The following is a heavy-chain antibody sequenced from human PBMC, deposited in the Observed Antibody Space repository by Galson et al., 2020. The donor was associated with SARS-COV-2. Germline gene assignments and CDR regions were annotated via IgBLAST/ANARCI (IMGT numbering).Heavy chain of an antibody. CDR2: IHTSGST. V-gene: IGHV4-61*02. D-gene: IGHD6-19*01. J-gene: IGHJ4*02. CDR3: AAGPVAGTGE. CDR1: GGSISGTSHY. Sequence: SETLSLTCGVSGGSISGTSHYWSWVRQPAGKGLEWIGRIHTSGSTNYNPSLKSRVIISVDTSKNQFSLKLSTVTAADTAVYYCAAGPVAGTGEWGQGTLVTVSS.